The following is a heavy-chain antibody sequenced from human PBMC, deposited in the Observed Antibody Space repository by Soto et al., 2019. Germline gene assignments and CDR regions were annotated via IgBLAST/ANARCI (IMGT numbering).Heavy chain of an antibody. CDR1: GGSISSYY. CDR2: IYYSGST. J-gene: IGHJ6*02. V-gene: IGHV4-59*08. D-gene: IGHD3-10*01. Sequence: SETLSLTCTVSGGSISSYYWSWIRQPPGKGLEWIGYIYYSGSTNYNPSLKSRVTISVDTSKNQFSLKLSSVTAADTAVYYCARQAEGMVRGVPNYYYYGMDVWGQGTTVTVSS. CDR3: ARQAEGMVRGVPNYYYYGMDV.